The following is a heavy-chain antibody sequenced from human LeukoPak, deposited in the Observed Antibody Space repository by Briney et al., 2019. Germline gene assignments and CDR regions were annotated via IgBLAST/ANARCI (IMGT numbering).Heavy chain of an antibody. D-gene: IGHD2-2*01. J-gene: IGHJ5*02. CDR3: AKDRLVVPAASVWFDP. CDR2: IRYDGSNK. CDR1: GFTFSSYG. V-gene: IGHV3-30*02. Sequence: PGGSLRLSCAASGFTFSSYGMHWVRQAPGKGLEWVAFIRYDGSNKYYADSVKGRFTISRDNSKNTLYLQMSSLRAEDTAVYYCAKDRLVVPAASVWFDPWGQGTLVTVSS.